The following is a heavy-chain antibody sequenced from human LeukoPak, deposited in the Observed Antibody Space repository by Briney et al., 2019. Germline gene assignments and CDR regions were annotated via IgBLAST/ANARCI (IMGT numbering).Heavy chain of an antibody. CDR1: GSTFSSYA. CDR2: ISYDGSNK. Sequence: GGSLRLSCAASGSTFSSYAMHWARLAPGKGLEWVAVISYDGSNKYYADSVKGRFTISRDNSKNTLYLQMNSLRAEDTAVYYCARGMEVTMIVVVSEGFDYWGQGTLVTVSS. CDR3: ARGMEVTMIVVVSEGFDY. V-gene: IGHV3-30-3*01. J-gene: IGHJ4*02. D-gene: IGHD3-22*01.